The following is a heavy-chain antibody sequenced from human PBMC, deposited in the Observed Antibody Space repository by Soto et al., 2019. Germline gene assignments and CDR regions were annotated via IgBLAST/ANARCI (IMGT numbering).Heavy chain of an antibody. D-gene: IGHD4-4*01. CDR3: ANGQGGYSSLYYYYGMDV. V-gene: IGHV3-23*01. CDR2: ISGSGGST. J-gene: IGHJ6*02. CDR1: GFTFSSYA. Sequence: GGSLRLSCAASGFTFSSYAMSWVRQAPGKGLEWVSAISGSGGSTYYADSVKGRFTISRDNSKNTLYLQMNSLRAEDTAVYYCANGQGGYSSLYYYYGMDVWGQGTTVTVSS.